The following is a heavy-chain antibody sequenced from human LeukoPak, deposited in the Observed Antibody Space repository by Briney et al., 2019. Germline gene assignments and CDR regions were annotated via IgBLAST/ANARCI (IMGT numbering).Heavy chain of an antibody. V-gene: IGHV7-4-1*02. CDR2: INTNTGNP. J-gene: IGHJ4*02. D-gene: IGHD4-17*01. CDR3: AREGDYGDYMGGY. Sequence: ASVKVSCKASGDTFSRDAISWVRQAPGQGLEWMGWINTNTGNPTYAQGFTGRFVFSLDTSVSTAYLQISSLKAEDTAVYYCAREGDYGDYMGGYWGQGTLVTVSS. CDR1: GDTFSRDA.